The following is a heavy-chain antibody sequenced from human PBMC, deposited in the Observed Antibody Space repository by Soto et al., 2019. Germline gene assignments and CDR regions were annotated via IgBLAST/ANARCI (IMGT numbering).Heavy chain of an antibody. CDR1: GDTISTGGYT. CDR2: IYHSGSP. CDR3: ARVRVVTTIYYYFDY. V-gene: IGHV4-30-2*02. D-gene: IGHD2-21*02. J-gene: IGHJ4*02. Sequence: SETLSLTCDVSGDTISTGGYTWAWIRQPPGKALEWIGYIYHSGSPYYNPSLKSRVTISVDTSKNQFSLQLSSVTAADTAVYYCARVRVVTTIYYYFDYWGQGTLVTVSS.